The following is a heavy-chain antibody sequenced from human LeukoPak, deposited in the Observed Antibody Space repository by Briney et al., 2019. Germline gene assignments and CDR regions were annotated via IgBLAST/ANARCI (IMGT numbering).Heavy chain of an antibody. CDR3: VDYGER. CDR2: ISGDGRTT. J-gene: IGHJ4*02. D-gene: IGHD4-17*01. Sequence: GGSLRLSCAASGFTFSSYWMHWVRQAQGKGLVWVSRISGDGRTTSYADSVKGRFTISRDNAKNTLYLQMNSLRVEDTAVYYCVDYGERWGQGTLVTVSS. V-gene: IGHV3-74*01. CDR1: GFTFSSYW.